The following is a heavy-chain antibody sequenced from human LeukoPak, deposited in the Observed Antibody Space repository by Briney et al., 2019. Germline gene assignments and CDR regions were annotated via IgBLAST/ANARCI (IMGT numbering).Heavy chain of an antibody. V-gene: IGHV3-33*06. CDR3: AKGAYSGSSANDY. CDR1: GFTFSSYG. Sequence: GGSLRLSCAASGFTFSSYGMHWVRQAPGKGLEWVAVIWYDGSNKYYADSVKDRFTISRDNSKNTLYLQMNSLRAEDTAVYYCAKGAYSGSSANDYWGQGTLVTVSS. CDR2: IWYDGSNK. D-gene: IGHD1-26*01. J-gene: IGHJ4*02.